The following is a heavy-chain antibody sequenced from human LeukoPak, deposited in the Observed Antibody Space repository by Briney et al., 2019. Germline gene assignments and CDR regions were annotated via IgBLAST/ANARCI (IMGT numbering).Heavy chain of an antibody. D-gene: IGHD6-13*01. J-gene: IGHJ6*02. Sequence: SETLSLTCAVSGGSISSYYWSWIRQPAGKGLEWIGRIYTSGSTNYNPSLKSRVTMSVDTSKNQFSLRLSSVTAADTAVYYCARDEQQLVPRGMDVWGQGTTVTVSS. CDR2: IYTSGST. CDR1: GGSISSYY. CDR3: ARDEQQLVPRGMDV. V-gene: IGHV4-4*07.